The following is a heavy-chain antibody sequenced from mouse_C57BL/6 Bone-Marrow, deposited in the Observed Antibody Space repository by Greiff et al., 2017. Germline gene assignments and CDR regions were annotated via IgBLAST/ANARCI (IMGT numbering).Heavy chain of an antibody. CDR3: ARDGYYFYWYFDG. V-gene: IGHV5-17*01. CDR1: GFTFSDYG. D-gene: IGHD2-3*01. J-gene: IGHJ1*03. Sequence: EVQGVESGGGLVKPGGSLKLSCAASGFTFSDYGMHWVRQAPEKGLEWVAYISSGSSTIYYADTVKGRFTISRDNAKNSLFLQRTSVRSEDTAMYYCARDGYYFYWYFDGWGTGTTVTGSS. CDR2: ISSGSSTI.